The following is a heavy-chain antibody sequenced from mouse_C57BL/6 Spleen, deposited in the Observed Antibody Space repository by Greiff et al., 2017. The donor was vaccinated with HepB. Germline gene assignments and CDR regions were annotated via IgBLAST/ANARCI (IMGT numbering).Heavy chain of an antibody. CDR3: ASPFDYGSSYWYFDV. D-gene: IGHD1-1*01. V-gene: IGHV1-64*01. CDR2: IHPNSGST. Sequence: QVQLQQPGAELVKPGASVKLSCKASGYTFTSYWMHWVKQRPGQGLEWIGMIHPNSGSTNYNEKFKSKATLTVDKSSSTAYMQLSSLTSEDSAVYYCASPFDYGSSYWYFDVWGTGTTVTVSS. CDR1: GYTFTSYW. J-gene: IGHJ1*03.